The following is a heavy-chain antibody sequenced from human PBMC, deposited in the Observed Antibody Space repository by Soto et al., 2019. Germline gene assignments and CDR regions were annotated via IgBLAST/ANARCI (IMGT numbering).Heavy chain of an antibody. D-gene: IGHD3-9*01. Sequence: ASVKVSCKASGYTSTSYYMHWVRQAPVQGLEWMGIINPSGGSTSYAQKFQGRVTMTRDTSTSTVYMELSSLRSEDTAVYYCARTLRYFDWLDVWGQGTTVTVSS. CDR3: ARTLRYFDWLDV. CDR2: INPSGGST. V-gene: IGHV1-46*01. CDR1: GYTSTSYY. J-gene: IGHJ6*02.